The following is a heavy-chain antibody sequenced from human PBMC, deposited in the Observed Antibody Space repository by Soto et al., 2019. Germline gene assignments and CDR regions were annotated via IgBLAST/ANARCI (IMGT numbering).Heavy chain of an antibody. J-gene: IGHJ6*02. CDR1: GFTFSSYA. CDR3: AKRVTNYGNFPTYYYGMDV. CDR2: ISGSGGST. V-gene: IGHV3-23*01. D-gene: IGHD1-7*01. Sequence: QSGGSLRLSCAASGFTFSSYAMSWVRQAPGKGLEWVSGISGSGGSTFYADSVKGRFTISRDNSKNTLYLQMNSLRAEDTAVYYCAKRVTNYGNFPTYYYGMDVWGQGTTVTVSS.